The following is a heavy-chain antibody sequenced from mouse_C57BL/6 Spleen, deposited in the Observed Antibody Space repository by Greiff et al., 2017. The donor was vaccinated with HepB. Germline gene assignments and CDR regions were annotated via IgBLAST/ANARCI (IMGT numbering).Heavy chain of an antibody. J-gene: IGHJ2*01. CDR3: ARREGVTTNFDY. CDR1: GYAFSSYW. D-gene: IGHD2-2*01. Sequence: VMLVESGAELVKPGASVKISCKASGYAFSSYWMNWVKQRPGKGLEWIGQIYPGDGDTNYNGKFKGKATLTADKSSSTAYMQLSSLTSEDSAVYFCARREGVTTNFDYWGQGTTLTVSS. V-gene: IGHV1-80*01. CDR2: IYPGDGDT.